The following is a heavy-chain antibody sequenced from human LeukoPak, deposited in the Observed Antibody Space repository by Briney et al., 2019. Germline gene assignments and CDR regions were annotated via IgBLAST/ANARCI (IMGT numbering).Heavy chain of an antibody. J-gene: IGHJ3*02. D-gene: IGHD1-26*01. Sequence: GGSLRLSCAASGFTFSSYSMNWVRQAPGKGLEWVSSISSSSSYIYYADSVKGRFTISRDNAKNSLYLQMNSLRAEDTAVYYCARDRGYSRSYYSNLGAFDIWGQGTMVTVSS. CDR3: ARDRGYSRSYYSNLGAFDI. V-gene: IGHV3-21*01. CDR1: GFTFSSYS. CDR2: ISSSSSYI.